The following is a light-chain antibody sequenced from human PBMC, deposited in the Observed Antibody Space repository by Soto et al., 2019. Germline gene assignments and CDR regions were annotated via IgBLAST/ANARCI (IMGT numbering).Light chain of an antibody. J-gene: IGKJ2*01. Sequence: AIRMTQSPSSFSASTGDRVTITCRASQGISSYLAWYQQKPGKAPKLLIYAASTLQSGVPSRFRGSGSGTDFTLTISCLQSEYFATYYCQQYYSDPPTFGQGTKLEIK. V-gene: IGKV1-8*01. CDR1: QGISSY. CDR2: AAS. CDR3: QQYYSDPPT.